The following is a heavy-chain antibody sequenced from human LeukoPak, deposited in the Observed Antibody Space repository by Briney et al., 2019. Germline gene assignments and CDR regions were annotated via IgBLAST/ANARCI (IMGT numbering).Heavy chain of an antibody. CDR2: IYSGGST. Sequence: GGSLRLSCAASGFTVSSNYMSWVRQAPGKGLEGVSVIYSGGSTYYADSVKGRFTIYRDNSKNTLYLQMNSLRAEDTAVYYCAREGTKEQRVDYWGQGTLVTVSS. D-gene: IGHD6-25*01. CDR3: AREGTKEQRVDY. J-gene: IGHJ4*02. V-gene: IGHV3-53*01. CDR1: GFTVSSNY.